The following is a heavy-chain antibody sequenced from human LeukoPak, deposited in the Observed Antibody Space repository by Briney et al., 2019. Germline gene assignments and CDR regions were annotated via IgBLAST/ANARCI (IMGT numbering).Heavy chain of an antibody. CDR1: GGSFSGYY. CDR2: INHSGST. Sequence: SETLSLTCAVYGGSFSGYYWSWIRQPPGKGLEWIGEINHSGSTNYNPSLKSRVTISVDTSKNQFSLKLSSVTAADTAVYYCASRSPITPWGRGTLVTVSS. V-gene: IGHV4-34*01. J-gene: IGHJ5*02. CDR3: ASRSPITP. D-gene: IGHD3-10*01.